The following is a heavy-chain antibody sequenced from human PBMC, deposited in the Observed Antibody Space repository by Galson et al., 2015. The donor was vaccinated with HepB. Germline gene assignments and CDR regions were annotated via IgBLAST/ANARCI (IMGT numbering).Heavy chain of an antibody. J-gene: IGHJ4*02. D-gene: IGHD3-10*01. Sequence: SVKVSCKASGYTFNSYAINWVRQAPGQGLEYMGWIDPNAGKPTYARGFTGRYVFSLDTSVSTAYLQIGSLEADDTAVYYCARDGYYNGASRFDVWGQGTPVTVSS. V-gene: IGHV7-4-1*01. CDR1: GYTFNSYA. CDR2: IDPNAGKP. CDR3: ARDGYYNGASRFDV.